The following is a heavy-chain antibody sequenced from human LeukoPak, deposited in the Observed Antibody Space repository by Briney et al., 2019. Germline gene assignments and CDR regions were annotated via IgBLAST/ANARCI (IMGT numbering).Heavy chain of an antibody. V-gene: IGHV1-2*02. D-gene: IGHD1-20*01. J-gene: IGHJ4*02. Sequence: ASVKVSCTASGYTFTGYYMHWVRQAPGQGLEWMGWINPNSGGTNYAQKFQGRVTMTRDTSISTAYMELSRLRSDDTAVYYCARDGSRITGTTGYWGQGTLVTVSS. CDR1: GYTFTGYY. CDR2: INPNSGGT. CDR3: ARDGSRITGTTGY.